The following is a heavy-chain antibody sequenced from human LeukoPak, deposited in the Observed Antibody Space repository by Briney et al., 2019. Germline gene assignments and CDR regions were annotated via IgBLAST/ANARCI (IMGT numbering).Heavy chain of an antibody. Sequence: ASVKVSCKASGYTFTSYDINWVRQATGQGLEWMGWMNPNSGNTGYAQKFQGRVTMTRNTSISTAYMELSSLRSEDTAVYYCARSRAVAGILDWFDPWGQGTLVTVSS. D-gene: IGHD6-19*01. CDR3: ARSRAVAGILDWFDP. V-gene: IGHV1-8*01. CDR1: GYTFTSYD. J-gene: IGHJ5*02. CDR2: MNPNSGNT.